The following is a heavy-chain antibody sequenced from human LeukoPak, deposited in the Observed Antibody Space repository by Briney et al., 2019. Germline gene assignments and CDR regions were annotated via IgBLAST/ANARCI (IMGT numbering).Heavy chain of an antibody. CDR1: GFTFRNHG. J-gene: IGHJ4*02. V-gene: IGHV3-33*01. CDR2: IWYDGSNK. D-gene: IGHD2/OR15-2a*01. CDR3: VRDRGALQYFDY. Sequence: GRSLRLSCAASGFTFRNHGMHWIRQAPGKGLDWVAIIWYDGSNKYYAASVNGRFTISRENSKNTLYLQMNSLRDDDTAVYYCVRDRGALQYFDYWGQGTLVTVSS.